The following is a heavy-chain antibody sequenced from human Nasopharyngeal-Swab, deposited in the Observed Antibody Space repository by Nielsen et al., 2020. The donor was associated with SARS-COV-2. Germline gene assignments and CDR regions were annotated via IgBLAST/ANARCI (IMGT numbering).Heavy chain of an antibody. J-gene: IGHJ3*02. D-gene: IGHD2-15*01. CDR2: IYYSGST. Sequence: WIPQPPGKGLEWIGYIYYSGSTYYNPSLKSRVTISVDTSKNQFSLKLSSVTAADTAVYYCARDSMAGYCSGDSCYAFDIWGQGTMVTVSS. CDR3: ARDSMAGYCSGDSCYAFDI. V-gene: IGHV4-31*02.